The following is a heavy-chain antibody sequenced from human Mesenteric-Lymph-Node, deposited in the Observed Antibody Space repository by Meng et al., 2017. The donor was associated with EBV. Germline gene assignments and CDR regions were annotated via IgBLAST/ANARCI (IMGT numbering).Heavy chain of an antibody. Sequence: QVQLQESGPGLVKPSGTLSLTCASSGVSISSNNWWSWVRQPPGKGLEWIGEIYHSGSTNSNPSLKGRVTISVDKSKNQFSLKMSSVTAADTAVYYCATLHYDGSGYYFGSWFNPWGQGTLVTVSS. V-gene: IGHV4-4*02. D-gene: IGHD3-22*01. CDR1: GVSISSNNW. CDR3: ATLHYDGSGYYFGSWFNP. CDR2: IYHSGST. J-gene: IGHJ5*02.